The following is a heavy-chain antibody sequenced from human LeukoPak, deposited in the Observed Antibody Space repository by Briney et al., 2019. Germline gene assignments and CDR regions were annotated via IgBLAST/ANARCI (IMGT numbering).Heavy chain of an antibody. D-gene: IGHD3-3*01. CDR1: GYTFTSYA. V-gene: IGHV7-4-1*02. J-gene: IGHJ4*02. CDR2: INTNTGNP. Sequence: ASVKVSCKASGYTFTSYAMNWVRQAPGQGLEWMGWINTNTGNPTYAQGFTGRFVFSLDTSVSTAYLQISSLKAEDTAVYYCARVPTSYYDFWSGYYLRDSGQGTLVTVSS. CDR3: ARVPTSYYDFWSGYYLRD.